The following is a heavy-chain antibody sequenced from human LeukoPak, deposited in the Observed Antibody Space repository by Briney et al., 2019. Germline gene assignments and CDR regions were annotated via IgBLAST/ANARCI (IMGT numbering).Heavy chain of an antibody. CDR1: GYTFTGYY. CDR2: INPNSGGT. CDR3: ARGSFLPTGIHYDILTGYPFDY. Sequence: ASVKVSCKASGYTFTGYYMHWVGQAPGQGLEWMGWINPNSGGTNYAQKFQGRVTMTRDTSITTAYMEMSRLRSDDTAVYYCARGSFLPTGIHYDILTGYPFDYWGQGTLVTVSS. V-gene: IGHV1-2*02. J-gene: IGHJ4*02. D-gene: IGHD3-9*01.